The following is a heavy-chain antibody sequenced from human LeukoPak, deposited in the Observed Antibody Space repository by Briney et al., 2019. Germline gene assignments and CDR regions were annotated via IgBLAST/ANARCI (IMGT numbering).Heavy chain of an antibody. Sequence: PGGSLRLSCVASGFTVSHNFMDWVRQAPGKGLEWVSTIRIGGTRDYPDSVKGRFIISRDNSKNTLYLQMNNLRVEDTAVYYCAREPSHDSSYDFWGHGPLVTVSS. D-gene: IGHD3-16*01. CDR2: IRIGGTR. CDR1: GFTVSHNF. J-gene: IGHJ4*01. CDR3: AREPSHDSSYDF. V-gene: IGHV3-53*01.